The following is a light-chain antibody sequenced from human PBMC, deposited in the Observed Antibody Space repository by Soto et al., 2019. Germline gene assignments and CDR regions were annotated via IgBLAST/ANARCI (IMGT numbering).Light chain of an antibody. Sequence: SALTQPASVSGSPGQSITISCTGTSSDVGAYDYVSWYQQHPDKAPKLMIYEVSYRPSGVSNRFSGSKSVNTATLTISWLQAEDEADYYCSSYTTSSTRVFGTGTKLTVL. CDR3: SSYTTSSTRV. CDR1: SSDVGAYDY. V-gene: IGLV2-14*03. J-gene: IGLJ1*01. CDR2: EVS.